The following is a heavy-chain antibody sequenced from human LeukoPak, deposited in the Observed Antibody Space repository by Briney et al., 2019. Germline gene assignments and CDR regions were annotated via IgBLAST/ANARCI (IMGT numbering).Heavy chain of an antibody. CDR3: GRDGGDVDIVATTSDY. Sequence: GGSLRLSCAASGFTFSSYWMSWVRHAPGKGLEWVANIKQDGSEKYYVDSVKGRFTISRDNAKNSLYLQMNSPRAEDTAVYYCGRDGGDVDIVATTSDYWGQGTLVTVSS. CDR1: GFTFSSYW. V-gene: IGHV3-7*01. D-gene: IGHD5-12*01. CDR2: IKQDGSEK. J-gene: IGHJ4*02.